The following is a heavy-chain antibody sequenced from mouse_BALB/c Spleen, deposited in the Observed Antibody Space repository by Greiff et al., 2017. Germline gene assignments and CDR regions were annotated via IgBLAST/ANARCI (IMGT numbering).Heavy chain of an antibody. D-gene: IGHD2-1*01. Sequence: VKLVESGAELVKPGASVKLSCKASGYTFTEYIIHWVKQRSGQGLEWIGWFYPGSGSIKYNEKFKDKATLTADKSSSTVYMELSRLTSEDSAVYFCARHEEDGNYAWFAYWGQGTLVTVSA. CDR2: FYPGSGSI. J-gene: IGHJ3*01. V-gene: IGHV1-62-2*01. CDR1: GYTFTEYI. CDR3: ARHEEDGNYAWFAY.